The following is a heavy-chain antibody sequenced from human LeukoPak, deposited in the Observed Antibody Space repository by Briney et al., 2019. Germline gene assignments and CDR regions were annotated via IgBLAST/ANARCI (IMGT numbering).Heavy chain of an antibody. V-gene: IGHV3-48*03. CDR1: GFTFSSYE. Sequence: GGSLRLSCAASGFTFSSYEMNWVRQAPGKGLEWVSYISSSGSTIYYADSLKGRFTISRDNAKNSLFLQMNSLRAEDTAVYYCASHYYDSSGYLWGQGTLVTVSS. D-gene: IGHD3-22*01. CDR2: ISSSGSTI. J-gene: IGHJ4*02. CDR3: ASHYYDSSGYL.